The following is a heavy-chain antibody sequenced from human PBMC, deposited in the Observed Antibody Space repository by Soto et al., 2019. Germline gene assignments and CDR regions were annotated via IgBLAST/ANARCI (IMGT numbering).Heavy chain of an antibody. CDR3: AREGGIVGATAADY. J-gene: IGHJ4*02. CDR1: GGSISSGGYY. V-gene: IGHV4-31*03. D-gene: IGHD1-26*01. CDR2: IYYSGST. Sequence: QVQLQESGPGLVKPSQTLSLTCTVSGGSISSGGYYWSWIRQHPGKGLEWLGYIYYSGSTYYNPSLKRRVTISVDTSKNQFSLKLSSVTAADTAVYYCAREGGIVGATAADYWGQGTLVTVSS.